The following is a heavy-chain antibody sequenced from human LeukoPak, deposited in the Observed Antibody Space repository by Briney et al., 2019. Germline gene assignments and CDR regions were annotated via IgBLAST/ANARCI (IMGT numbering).Heavy chain of an antibody. J-gene: IGHJ3*02. Sequence: ASVKVSCKASGYTFTIYYIHWVRQAPGQGLEWMGLINPSGGSTNYAQKFQGRVTMTRDTSTSTVYMELSSLRSEDTAVYYCARGLHYYDSSPPGAFDIWGQGTMVTVSS. CDR1: GYTFTIYY. CDR3: ARGLHYYDSSPPGAFDI. V-gene: IGHV1-46*01. CDR2: INPSGGST. D-gene: IGHD3-22*01.